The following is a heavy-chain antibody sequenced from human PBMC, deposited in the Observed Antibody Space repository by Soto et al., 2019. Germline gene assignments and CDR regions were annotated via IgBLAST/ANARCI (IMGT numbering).Heavy chain of an antibody. CDR2: IYYSGST. J-gene: IGHJ6*03. V-gene: IGHV4-28*03. CDR1: GYSISSSNW. CDR3: ARGQSGYDYSRFYYMDV. Sequence: ASETLSLTCAVSGYSISSSNWWGWIRQPPGKGLEWIGYIYYSGSTYYNPSLKSRVTMSVDTSKNQFSLKLSSVTAVDTAVYYCARGQSGYDYSRFYYMDVWGKGIMVTVSS. D-gene: IGHD5-12*01.